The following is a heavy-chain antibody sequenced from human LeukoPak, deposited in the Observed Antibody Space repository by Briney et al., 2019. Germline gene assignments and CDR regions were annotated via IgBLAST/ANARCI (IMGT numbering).Heavy chain of an antibody. D-gene: IGHD4/OR15-4a*01. CDR3: ARGCFSLSYFDY. Sequence: GLSLRLSCAASVFTVSSTYMIWVHQAPGKGLDWISVIQHTGTHYYAGSVRARFTISRDNSKNPLYLDISRPTAEDTAVYHCARGCFSLSYFDYCGHGTLVTASS. CDR2: IQHTGTH. V-gene: IGHV3-66*01. CDR1: VFTVSSTY. J-gene: IGHJ4*01.